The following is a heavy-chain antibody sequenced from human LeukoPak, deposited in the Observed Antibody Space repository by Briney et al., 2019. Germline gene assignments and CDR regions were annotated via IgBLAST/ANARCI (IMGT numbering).Heavy chain of an antibody. Sequence: RGSLRLSCAASGFTVSSNYMSWVRQAPGKGLEWVSVIYSGGSTYYADSVKGRFTISRDNSKNTLYLQMNSLRAEDTAVYYCATTRFLDYDDYVSEFGYYYYGMDVWGQGTTVTVSS. D-gene: IGHD4-17*01. CDR1: GFTVSSNY. J-gene: IGHJ6*02. V-gene: IGHV3-53*01. CDR2: IYSGGST. CDR3: ATTRFLDYDDYVSEFGYYYYGMDV.